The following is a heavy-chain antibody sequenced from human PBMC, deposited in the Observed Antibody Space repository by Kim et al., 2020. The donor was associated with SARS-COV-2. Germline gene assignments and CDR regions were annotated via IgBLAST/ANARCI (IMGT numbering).Heavy chain of an antibody. CDR3: ARRGAVAASDYYGMDV. Sequence: GESLKISCKASGYNFNTYWIGWVRQMPGKGLEWMGIIYPGDFDTKYSPSFEGQVTISADILINTAYLQWSSLGASDSAIYYCARRGAVAASDYYGMDVWGQGTTVTVSS. V-gene: IGHV5-51*01. J-gene: IGHJ6*02. CDR2: IYPGDFDT. D-gene: IGHD6-19*01. CDR1: GYNFNTYW.